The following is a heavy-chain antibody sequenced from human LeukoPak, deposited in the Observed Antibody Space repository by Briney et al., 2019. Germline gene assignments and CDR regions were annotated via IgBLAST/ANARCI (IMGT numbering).Heavy chain of an antibody. V-gene: IGHV3-30*03. CDR2: ISYDGSNK. J-gene: IGHJ6*02. CDR1: GFTFSSYG. CDR3: AREAVMPVAPVKIGTSDRPLYEYYGLDV. D-gene: IGHD1/OR15-1a*01. Sequence: GGSLRLSCAASGFTFSSYGMHWVRQAPGKGLEWVAVISYDGSNKYYADSVKGRFTISRDNSKNTLYLQMNSLRADDTAVYYCAREAVMPVAPVKIGTSDRPLYEYYGLDVWGQGTTVTVS.